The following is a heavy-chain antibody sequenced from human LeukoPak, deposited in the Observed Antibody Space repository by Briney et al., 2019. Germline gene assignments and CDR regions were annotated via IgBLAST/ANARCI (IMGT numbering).Heavy chain of an antibody. CDR3: AKDRDYSNFVHYFFDY. J-gene: IGHJ4*02. D-gene: IGHD4-11*01. Sequence: GGALSLSCAASGFAFRSYGMHWVRPAPGKGREWVAFIRYDGTNKYQADSVKGRFTISRDNSKNTLNLQMNSLGAEDTAVYYCAKDRDYSNFVHYFFDYWGQGTLVTVSS. V-gene: IGHV3-30*02. CDR1: GFAFRSYG. CDR2: IRYDGTNK.